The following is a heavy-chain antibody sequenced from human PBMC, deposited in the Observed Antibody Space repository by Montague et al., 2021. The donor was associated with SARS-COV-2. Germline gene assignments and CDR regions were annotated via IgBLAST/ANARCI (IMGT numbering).Heavy chain of an antibody. Sequence: SETLSLTCTVSGGSISSYYWSWIRQPAGKGLEWIGGIYTSGSTKYNPSLKSRVTMSVDTSKNQFSLKLNSVTAADTAVYYCAREGGGQQWQVRAFDYWGQGTLVTVSS. CDR2: IYTSGST. V-gene: IGHV4-4*07. D-gene: IGHD6-19*01. CDR3: AREGGGQQWQVRAFDY. J-gene: IGHJ4*02. CDR1: GGSISSYY.